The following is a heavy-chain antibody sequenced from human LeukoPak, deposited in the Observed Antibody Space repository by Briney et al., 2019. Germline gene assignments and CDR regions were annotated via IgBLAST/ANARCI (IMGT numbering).Heavy chain of an antibody. D-gene: IGHD4-11*01. CDR2: ISYDGSNK. CDR1: GFTFSSYG. Sequence: GGSLRLSCAASGFTFSSYGIHWVRQAPGKGREWVAVISYDGSNKFYADSVKGRFTISRDNSKHTLFLQMNSLRPEDTAVYYCAKDWGEATVTNWFDPWGQGTLVTVSS. V-gene: IGHV3-30*18. CDR3: AKDWGEATVTNWFDP. J-gene: IGHJ5*02.